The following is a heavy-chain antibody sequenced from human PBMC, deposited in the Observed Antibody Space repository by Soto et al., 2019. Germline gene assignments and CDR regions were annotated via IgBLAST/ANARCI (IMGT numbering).Heavy chain of an antibody. J-gene: IGHJ5*02. CDR1: GFTFSTYS. V-gene: IGHV3-48*01. CDR2: ISSSSSTI. Sequence: GSLRLSCAASGFTFSTYSMNWVRQAPGKGLEWVSYISSSSSTIFYTDSVKGRFTVSRDNAKNSLYLQMNSLRADDTAVYYCAKNLFGYYYDSSGYYSGPWGQGTLVTVS. D-gene: IGHD3-22*01. CDR3: AKNLFGYYYDSSGYYSGP.